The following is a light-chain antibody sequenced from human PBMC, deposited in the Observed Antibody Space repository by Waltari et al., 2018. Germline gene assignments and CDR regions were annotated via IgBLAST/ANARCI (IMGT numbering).Light chain of an antibody. CDR2: EVT. J-gene: IGLJ1*01. V-gene: IGLV2-23*02. CDR1: ISAVWNYKL. Sequence: QSGLTQPASVSGSPGQSTTVSCTGTISAVWNYKLVPWYQQYPGKAPKLMVYEVTKRTSGVSDRFSGSKSGNTASLTISGLQSEDEADYYCCSYAGLGIYVFGTGTKVTVL. CDR3: CSYAGLGIYV.